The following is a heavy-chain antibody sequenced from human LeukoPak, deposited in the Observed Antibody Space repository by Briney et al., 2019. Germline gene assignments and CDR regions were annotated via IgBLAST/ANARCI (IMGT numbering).Heavy chain of an antibody. CDR1: GFTFSSYG. V-gene: IGHV3-30*02. CDR2: IRYDGSNK. CDR3: ANGRSSSGALQHDY. D-gene: IGHD6-19*01. Sequence: GGSLRLSCAASGFTFSSYGMHWVRQAPGKGLEWVAFIRYDGSNKYYADSVKGRFTISRDNFKNTLYLQMNSLRAEDTALYFCANGRSSSGALQHDYWGQGTLVTVSS. J-gene: IGHJ4*02.